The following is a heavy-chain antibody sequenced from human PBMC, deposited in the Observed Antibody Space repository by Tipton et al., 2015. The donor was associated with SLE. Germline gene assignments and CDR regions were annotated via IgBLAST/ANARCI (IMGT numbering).Heavy chain of an antibody. V-gene: IGHV4-39*01. CDR3: ARHDTNYGRNWFDP. CDR1: GGSISGSNYY. J-gene: IGHJ5*02. Sequence: TLSLTCTVSGGSISGSNYYLDWVRQPPGKGPGWIGRITNNGNTYYIPSLQSRVTMSVDTSKNHFSLKLSSVTAADTAVYYCARHDTNYGRNWFDPWGQGTLVTVSS. CDR2: ITNNGNT. D-gene: IGHD2-8*01.